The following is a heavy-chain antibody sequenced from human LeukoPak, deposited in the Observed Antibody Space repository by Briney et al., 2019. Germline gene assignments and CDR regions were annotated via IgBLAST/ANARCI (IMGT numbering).Heavy chain of an antibody. J-gene: IGHJ6*02. CDR2: ISYDGSNK. Sequence: GGSLRLSCAASGFTFSSYAMHWVRQAPGKGLEWVAVISYDGSNKYYADSVKGRFTISRDNSKDTLYLQMNSLRAEDTAVYYCASWRYCTNGVCGPYYYGMDVWGQGTTVTVS. CDR1: GFTFSSYA. V-gene: IGHV3-30*04. CDR3: ASWRYCTNGVCGPYYYGMDV. D-gene: IGHD2-8*01.